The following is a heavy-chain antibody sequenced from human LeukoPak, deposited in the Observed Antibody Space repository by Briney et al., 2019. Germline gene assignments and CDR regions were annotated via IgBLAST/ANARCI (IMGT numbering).Heavy chain of an antibody. CDR3: AREDYGILTCYSGITY. J-gene: IGHJ4*02. Sequence: PGGSLRLSCAASGFTFDDYGMSWVRQAPGKGLEWVSGINWNGGSTGYADSVKGRFTIARDNAKNSLYLQMNSLRAEDTALYYCAREDYGILTCYSGITYWGQGTLVTVSS. V-gene: IGHV3-20*04. D-gene: IGHD3-9*01. CDR2: INWNGGST. CDR1: GFTFDDYG.